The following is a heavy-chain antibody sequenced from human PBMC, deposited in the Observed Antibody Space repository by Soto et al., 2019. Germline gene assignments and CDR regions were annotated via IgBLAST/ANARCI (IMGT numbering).Heavy chain of an antibody. CDR2: IYYSGST. D-gene: IGHD6-13*01. CDR1: GGSISSYY. Sequence: TLSLTCTVSGGSISSYYWSWIRQPPGKGLEWIGYIYYSGSTNYNPSLKSRVTISVDTSKNQFSLKLSSVTAADTAVYYCARDRGAAAGGFDLWGQGTLVTVSS. J-gene: IGHJ5*02. V-gene: IGHV4-59*01. CDR3: ARDRGAAAGGFDL.